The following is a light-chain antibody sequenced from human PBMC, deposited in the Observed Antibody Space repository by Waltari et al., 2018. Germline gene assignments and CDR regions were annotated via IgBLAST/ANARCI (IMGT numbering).Light chain of an antibody. V-gene: IGLV1-47*01. J-gene: IGLJ1*01. Sequence: QSVLTQPPSASGTPGQRVTISCSGSSSNIGSNHVYWYQQLPGMAPTLLIYRNDQRPSGVPDRFSGSKSGSSASLAISGLRSEDGADYYCGAWDDSLSGHYVFGTGTKVTVL. CDR2: RND. CDR1: SSNIGSNH. CDR3: GAWDDSLSGHYV.